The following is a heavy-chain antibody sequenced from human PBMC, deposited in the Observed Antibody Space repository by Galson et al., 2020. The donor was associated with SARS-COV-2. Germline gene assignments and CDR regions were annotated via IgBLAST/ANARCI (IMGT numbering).Heavy chain of an antibody. CDR3: AREGCVMTTVTNFDY. CDR2: ISYDGSNK. D-gene: IGHD4-17*01. J-gene: IGHJ4*02. Sequence: GESLKISCAASGFTFSSYAMHWVRQAPGKGLEWVAVISYDGSNKYYADSVKGRFTISRDNSKNTLYLQMNSLRSEDTAVYYCAREGCVMTTVTNFDYWGQGTLVTVSS. CDR1: GFTFSSYA. V-gene: IGHV3-30*04.